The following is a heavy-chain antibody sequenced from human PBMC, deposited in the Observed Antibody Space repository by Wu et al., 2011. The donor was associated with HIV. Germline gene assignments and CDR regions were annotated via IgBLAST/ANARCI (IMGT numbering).Heavy chain of an antibody. D-gene: IGHD5-12*01. CDR2: IRTYNGET. CDR3: ARDPPGYPYYFDY. CDR1: GYTFTSYG. V-gene: IGHV1-18*01. J-gene: IGHJ4*02. Sequence: QVQLVQSGAEVEKPGASVKVSCKASGYTFTSYGISWVRQAPGQGLEWIGWIRTYNGETNYAQNLQGRVTVTTDTSTSTVYMEVRSLRSDDTAVYYCARDPPGYPYYFDYWAREPWSPSPQ.